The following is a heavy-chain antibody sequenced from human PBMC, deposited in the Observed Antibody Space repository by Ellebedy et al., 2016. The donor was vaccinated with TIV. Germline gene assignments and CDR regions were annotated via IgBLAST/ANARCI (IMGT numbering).Heavy chain of an antibody. D-gene: IGHD3-10*01. J-gene: IGHJ5*02. CDR3: ARFGAS. CDR1: GFVFSSYA. Sequence: GESLKISCAASGFVFSSYAMSWVRQATGKGLEWVSTISGSGGSTYYAGSVKGRFTISRDNSKNTLSLRMNSLRAEDTAVYYCARFGASWGQGTLVTVSS. V-gene: IGHV3-23*01. CDR2: ISGSGGST.